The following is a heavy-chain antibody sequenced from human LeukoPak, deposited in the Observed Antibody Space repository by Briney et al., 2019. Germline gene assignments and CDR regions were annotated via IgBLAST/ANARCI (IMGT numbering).Heavy chain of an antibody. Sequence: GGSRRLSCAASGFTFSSYGMHWVRQAPGKGLEWVAVISYDGSNKYYADSVKGRFTISRDNSKNTLYLQMNSLRAEDPAVYYCAKSGLDAFDIWGQGTMVTVSS. CDR1: GFTFSSYG. D-gene: IGHD3-16*01. V-gene: IGHV3-30*18. J-gene: IGHJ3*02. CDR3: AKSGLDAFDI. CDR2: ISYDGSNK.